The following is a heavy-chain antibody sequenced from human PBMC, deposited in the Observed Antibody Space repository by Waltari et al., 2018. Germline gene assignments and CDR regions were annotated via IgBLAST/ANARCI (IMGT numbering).Heavy chain of an antibody. J-gene: IGHJ4*02. Sequence: EVQLVESGGGLVKPGGSLTLSCAASGFTFSTYSMNWVRQAPGEVREGVQAISDSSSYIDYADSVKGRFTISRANAKKSLYLQMNSLRAEDTAVYYCARVGRDYGHRGDFDYWGQGTLVTVSS. CDR1: GFTFSTYS. D-gene: IGHD4-17*01. CDR2: ISDSSSYI. V-gene: IGHV3-21*01. CDR3: ARVGRDYGHRGDFDY.